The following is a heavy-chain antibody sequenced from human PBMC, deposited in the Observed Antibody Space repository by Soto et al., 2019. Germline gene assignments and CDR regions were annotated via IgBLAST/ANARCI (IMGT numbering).Heavy chain of an antibody. Sequence: QVQLVQSGAEVKKPGASVKVSCKASGYTFTSYAMHWVRQAPGQRLEWMGWINAGNGNTKYSQKCQGRVTITRDTSASTAYMELSSLRYEDTAVYYCARDRRIAVAPGHWFDPWGQGTLVTVSS. CDR3: ARDRRIAVAPGHWFDP. J-gene: IGHJ5*02. D-gene: IGHD6-19*01. CDR1: GYTFTSYA. V-gene: IGHV1-3*01. CDR2: INAGNGNT.